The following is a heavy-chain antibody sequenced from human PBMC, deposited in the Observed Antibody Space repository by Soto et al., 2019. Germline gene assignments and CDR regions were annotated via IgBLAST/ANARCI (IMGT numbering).Heavy chain of an antibody. CDR1: GGSISSGGYY. J-gene: IGHJ3*01. V-gene: IGHV3-66*01. CDR3: ARGDYHDTSGPFSDDFDV. Sequence: PSETLSLTCTVSGGSISSGGYYWSWVRQAPGKGLEWVSVIYSGGSTYYADSVKGRFTISRDNSKNTLYLQMNSLRAEDTAVYYCARGDYHDTSGPFSDDFDVWGQGTMVTGSS. CDR2: IYSGGST. D-gene: IGHD3-22*01.